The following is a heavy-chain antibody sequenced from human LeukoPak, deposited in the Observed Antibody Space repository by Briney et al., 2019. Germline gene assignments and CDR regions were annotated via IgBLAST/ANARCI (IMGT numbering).Heavy chain of an antibody. J-gene: IGHJ4*02. CDR3: AKDWGYYDSSGPFDY. V-gene: IGHV3-30*02. D-gene: IGHD3-22*01. Sequence: GGSLRLSCAASGFTFSSYGMHWVRQAPGKGLEWVAFIRPDASKEYHADSVKGRFIISRDNSKKILYLQMNSLRVEDTAVYYCAKDWGYYDSSGPFDYWSQGTLVTVSS. CDR2: IRPDASKE. CDR1: GFTFSSYG.